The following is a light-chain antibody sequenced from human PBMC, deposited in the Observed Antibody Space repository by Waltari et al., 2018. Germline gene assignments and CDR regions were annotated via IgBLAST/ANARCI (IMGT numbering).Light chain of an antibody. CDR1: GPDIGDFKY. CDR2: DVT. V-gene: IGLV2-14*03. Sequence: QSALTQPASVSGSPGQSITISCTGAGPDIGDFKYVSWYQQHPGQAPKLLIYDVTNRPSGVYDRFSASKSGNTASLIISGLQAGDEADYYCGSYTITSLVVFGGGTRLTVL. CDR3: GSYTITSLVV. J-gene: IGLJ2*01.